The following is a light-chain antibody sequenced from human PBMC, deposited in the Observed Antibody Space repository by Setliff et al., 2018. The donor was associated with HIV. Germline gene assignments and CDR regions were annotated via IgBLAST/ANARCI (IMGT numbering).Light chain of an antibody. CDR3: CSFARGSSYV. Sequence: QSALAQPASVSGSPGQSITISCTGSSSDVGKYNLVSWYQQHPGKAPKLIIYEDSERPSGVSNRFSGSKSGNTASLTIYGLQAEDEADYYCCSFARGSSYVFGTGTKVTVL. V-gene: IGLV2-23*01. CDR1: SSDVGKYNL. J-gene: IGLJ1*01. CDR2: EDS.